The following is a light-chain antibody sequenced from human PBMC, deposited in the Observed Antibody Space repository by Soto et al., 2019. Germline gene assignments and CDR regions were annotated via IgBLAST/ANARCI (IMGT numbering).Light chain of an antibody. V-gene: IGKV1-39*01. CDR3: QQSYSSPPA. J-gene: IGKJ5*01. Sequence: DLQMTQSPSSLSASVGDRVSITCRASQSITNDLNWYQQRPGKSPQLLIYSASSLQTGVPSRFSGSGSGTDFTLTIVNLQPEDFATYYCQQSYSSPPAFGQGTRLDIK. CDR1: QSITND. CDR2: SAS.